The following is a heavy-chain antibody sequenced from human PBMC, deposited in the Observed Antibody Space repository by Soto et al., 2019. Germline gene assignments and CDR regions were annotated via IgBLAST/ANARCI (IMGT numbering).Heavy chain of an antibody. CDR2: INAGNGNT. V-gene: IGHV1-3*01. J-gene: IGHJ4*02. CDR1: GYTNTRYA. Sequence: ASVKVSWKTSGYTNTRYAVHWVRQAPGQRLEWMGWINAGNGNTKYSQKFQGRVTITRDTSASTAYMELSSLRSEDTAVYYCASGRVLLWFGELSQAHFDYWGQGTLVTVSS. CDR3: ASGRVLLWFGELSQAHFDY. D-gene: IGHD3-10*01.